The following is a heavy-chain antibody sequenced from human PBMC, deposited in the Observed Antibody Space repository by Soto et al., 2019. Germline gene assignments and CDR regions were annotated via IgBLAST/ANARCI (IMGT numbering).Heavy chain of an antibody. CDR3: AKVLLATDGYDSSGYYYGFDY. CDR1: GFTFSSYA. Sequence: GGSLRLSCAASGFTFSSYAMSWVRQAPGKGLEWVSAISGSGGSTYYADSVKGRFTISRDNSKNTLYLQMNSLRAEDTAVYYFAKVLLATDGYDSSGYYYGFDYWGQGTLVTVSS. V-gene: IGHV3-23*01. CDR2: ISGSGGST. D-gene: IGHD3-22*01. J-gene: IGHJ4*02.